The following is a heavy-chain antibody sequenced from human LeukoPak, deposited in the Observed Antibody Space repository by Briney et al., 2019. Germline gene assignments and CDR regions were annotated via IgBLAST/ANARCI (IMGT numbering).Heavy chain of an antibody. D-gene: IGHD3-16*01. Sequence: GGSLRLSCAASGFTFSSYSMNWVRQAPGKGLEWVSSISSSSSYIYYADSVKGRFTLSRDNAKNSLYLQMNSLRAEDTAVYYCARYFMITFGGVSSWFDPWGQGTLVIVSP. CDR1: GFTFSSYS. CDR2: ISSSSSYI. CDR3: ARYFMITFGGVSSWFDP. V-gene: IGHV3-21*01. J-gene: IGHJ5*02.